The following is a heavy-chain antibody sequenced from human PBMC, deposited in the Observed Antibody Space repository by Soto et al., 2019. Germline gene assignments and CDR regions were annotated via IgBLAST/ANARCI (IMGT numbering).Heavy chain of an antibody. CDR1: GTSFRNGGSY. CDR3: ARCGRCYFDS. CDR2: IYYSGGT. V-gene: IGHV4-31*02. D-gene: IGHD2-15*01. J-gene: IGHJ4*02. Sequence: PSKILCFPLTDLGTSFRNGGSYWSWCRQYPGRGLAWIGYIYYSGGTYYNPSLESRVTISVDTSKNQFSLRLTSATAADTAVYYSARCGRCYFDSWGQGTLVTVSS.